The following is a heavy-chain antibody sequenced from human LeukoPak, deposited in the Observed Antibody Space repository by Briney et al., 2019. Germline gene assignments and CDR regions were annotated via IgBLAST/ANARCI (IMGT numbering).Heavy chain of an antibody. CDR2: ISSSSSYI. J-gene: IGHJ5*02. CDR1: GFTFSSYS. Sequence: PGGSLRLSCAASGFTFSSYSMNWVRQAPGKGLEWVSSISSSSSYIYYADSVKGRFTISRDNAKNSLYLQMNSLRAEDTAVYYCASNIVGATDSVRFDPWGQGTLVTVSS. CDR3: ASNIVGATDSVRFDP. D-gene: IGHD1-26*01. V-gene: IGHV3-21*01.